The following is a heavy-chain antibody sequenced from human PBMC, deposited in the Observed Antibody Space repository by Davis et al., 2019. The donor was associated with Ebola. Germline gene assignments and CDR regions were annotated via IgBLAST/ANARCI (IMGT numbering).Heavy chain of an antibody. CDR3: STVIANIDY. Sequence: ASVKVSCKASGYTFTSYDIHWVRQATGQGLEWMGWMNPYGGKTDYAQKFQGRVTLTRDTSTSTVYMELSSLRSDDTAVYYCSTVIANIDYWGQGTLVTVSS. J-gene: IGHJ4*02. CDR1: GYTFTSYD. V-gene: IGHV1-8*01. D-gene: IGHD2/OR15-2a*01. CDR2: MNPYGGKT.